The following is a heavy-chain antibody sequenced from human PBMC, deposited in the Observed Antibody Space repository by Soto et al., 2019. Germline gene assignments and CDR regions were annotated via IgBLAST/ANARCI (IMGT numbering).Heavy chain of an antibody. Sequence: EVQLEESGGGLVQPGGSLRLACAGSGSKFSSYEMNWVRQAPGKGLEWLSFILHSGDIIYYADSVKGRFTVSIANAKSLLYLHMNTLRVEDTALYYCATRLSVSYSPLFDQCGQGTLVTVSS. V-gene: IGHV3-48*03. CDR1: GSKFSSYE. CDR3: ATRLSVSYSPLFDQ. D-gene: IGHD3-10*01. CDR2: ILHSGDII. J-gene: IGHJ4*02.